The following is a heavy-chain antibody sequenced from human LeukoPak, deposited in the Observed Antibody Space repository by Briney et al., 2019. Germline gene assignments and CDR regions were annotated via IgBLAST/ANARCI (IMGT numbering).Heavy chain of an antibody. CDR1: GGSFSGYY. CDR2: IYTSGST. D-gene: IGHD6-13*01. Sequence: KPSETLSLTCAVYGGSFSGYYWSWIRQPAGKGLEWIGRIYTSGSTNYNPSLKSRVTMSVDTSKNQFSLKLSSVTAADTAVYYCARGHMAAAGRRGYYFDYWGQGTLVTVSS. V-gene: IGHV4-59*10. J-gene: IGHJ4*02. CDR3: ARGHMAAAGRRGYYFDY.